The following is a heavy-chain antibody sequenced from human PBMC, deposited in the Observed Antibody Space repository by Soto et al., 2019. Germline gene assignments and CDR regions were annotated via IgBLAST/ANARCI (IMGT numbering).Heavy chain of an antibody. CDR3: ASGGRIAAVADYYGMDV. V-gene: IGHV4-59*01. CDR2: IYYSGST. D-gene: IGHD6-13*01. Sequence: SETLSLTCTVSGGSISSYYWSWIRQPPGKGLEWIGYIYYSGSTNYNPSLKSRVTISVDTSKNQFSLKLSSVTAADTAVYYCASGGRIAAVADYYGMDVWGQGTTVT. J-gene: IGHJ6*02. CDR1: GGSISSYY.